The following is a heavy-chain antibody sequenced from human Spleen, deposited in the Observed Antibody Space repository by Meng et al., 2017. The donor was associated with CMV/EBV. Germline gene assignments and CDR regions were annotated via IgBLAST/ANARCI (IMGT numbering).Heavy chain of an antibody. J-gene: IGHJ4*02. Sequence: SGPTLVKPTQTLMLTCTFSGFSLNTSGVGVGWIRQPPGKALEWLALIYWNDDKRYSPSLKSRLTITKDTSKNQVVLIMTNMDPVDTATYYCARTNSDFWSGYYMSPPPFDYWGQGTLVTVSS. D-gene: IGHD3-3*01. CDR2: IYWNDDK. V-gene: IGHV2-5*01. CDR3: ARTNSDFWSGYYMSPPPFDY. CDR1: GFSLNTSGVG.